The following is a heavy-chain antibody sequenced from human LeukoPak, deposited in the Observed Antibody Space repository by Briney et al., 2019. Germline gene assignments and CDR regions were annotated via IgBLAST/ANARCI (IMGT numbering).Heavy chain of an antibody. CDR3: ARNLGIVRFGEEVNWFDP. V-gene: IGHV4-61*02. D-gene: IGHD3-10*01. Sequence: SETLSLTCTVSGGSISSGSYYWSWIRQPAGKGLEWIGRIYTSGSTNYNPSLKSRVTMSVDTSKNQFSLKLSSVTAADTAVYYCARNLGIVRFGEEVNWFDPWGQGTLVTVSS. CDR1: GGSISSGSYY. J-gene: IGHJ5*02. CDR2: IYTSGST.